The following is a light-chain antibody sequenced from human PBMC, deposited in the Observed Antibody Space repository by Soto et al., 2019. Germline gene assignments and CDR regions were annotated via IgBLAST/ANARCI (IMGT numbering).Light chain of an antibody. CDR2: RND. CDR1: GSNIGSHD. V-gene: IGLV1-47*02. J-gene: IGLJ3*02. CDR3: VAWDDSLSGRV. Sequence: QSVLTQPPSASGTPGQRVTISCSGSGSNIGSHDVYWYQHLPGTAPKVLIYRNDQRPSGVPDRFSASRSGTSASLAISGLRSEDEADYYSVAWDDSLSGRVFGGGTKLTVL.